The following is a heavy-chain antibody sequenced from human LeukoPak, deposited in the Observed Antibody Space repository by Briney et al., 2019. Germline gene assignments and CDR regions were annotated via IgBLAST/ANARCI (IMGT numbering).Heavy chain of an antibody. V-gene: IGHV3-7*01. CDR3: AREIPGAMNAFDI. D-gene: IGHD2-2*01. CDR1: GFTFSSYA. J-gene: IGHJ3*02. CDR2: IKEDGSDK. Sequence: GGSLRLSCAASGFTFSSYAMSWVRQAPGKGLEWVANIKEDGSDKYYVDSMRGRFTISRDNTKNSLYLQMNGLRADDTAVYYCAREIPGAMNAFDIWGQGTMVTVSS.